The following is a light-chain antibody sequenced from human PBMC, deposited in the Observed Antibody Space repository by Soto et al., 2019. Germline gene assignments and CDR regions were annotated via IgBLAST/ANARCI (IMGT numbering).Light chain of an antibody. CDR2: EVT. J-gene: IGLJ1*01. V-gene: IGLV2-8*01. CDR3: SSHGGSNNFYV. CDR1: SSDIGAYNY. Sequence: QSALTQPPSASGSPGQSLTISCTGTSSDIGAYNYVSWYQQHPGKAPKLMIYEVTKRPSGVPDRFSASKSVNTASLTVSGLQAEDEAVYYCSSHGGSNNFYVFGTGTKLTVL.